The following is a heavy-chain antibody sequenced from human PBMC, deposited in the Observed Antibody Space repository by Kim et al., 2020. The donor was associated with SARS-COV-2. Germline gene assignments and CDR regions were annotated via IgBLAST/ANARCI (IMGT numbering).Heavy chain of an antibody. CDR2: INHSGST. J-gene: IGHJ4*02. Sequence: SETLSLTCAVYGGSFSGYYWSWIRQPPGKGLEWIGEINHSGSTNYNPSLKSRVTISVDTSKNQFSLKLSSVTAADTAVYYCARVQQRSIAVAGADYWGQGTLVTVSS. CDR3: ARVQQRSIAVAGADY. V-gene: IGHV4-34*01. CDR1: GGSFSGYY. D-gene: IGHD6-19*01.